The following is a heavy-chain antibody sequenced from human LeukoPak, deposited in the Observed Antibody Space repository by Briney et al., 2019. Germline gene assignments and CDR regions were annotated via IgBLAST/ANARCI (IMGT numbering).Heavy chain of an antibody. CDR3: ARDGAVSVGDYYGMDV. D-gene: IGHD3-10*01. Sequence: GGSLRLSCAASGFTFSSSAMSWVRQAPGKGLEWVSAISNNGGYTYYADSVQGRFTISRDNSKNTLYLQMNSLRAEDTAVYYCARDGAVSVGDYYGMDVWGQGTTVTVSS. J-gene: IGHJ6*02. CDR1: GFTFSSSA. CDR2: ISNNGGYT. V-gene: IGHV3-23*01.